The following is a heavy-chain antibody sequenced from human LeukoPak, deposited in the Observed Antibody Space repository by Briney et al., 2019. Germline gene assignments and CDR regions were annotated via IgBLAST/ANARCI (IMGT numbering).Heavy chain of an antibody. D-gene: IGHD2-8*01. J-gene: IGHJ4*02. Sequence: SETLSLTCTVSGASISSSIYYWGWIRQPPGKGLEWIGSIYYSGSTYYNPSLKSRVTISVDTSKNQFSLKLSSVTAADTAVYYCARQERYCSNDVCLKHFDYWGQGTLVTVSS. CDR3: ARQERYCSNDVCLKHFDY. CDR1: GASISSSIYY. V-gene: IGHV4-39*01. CDR2: IYYSGST.